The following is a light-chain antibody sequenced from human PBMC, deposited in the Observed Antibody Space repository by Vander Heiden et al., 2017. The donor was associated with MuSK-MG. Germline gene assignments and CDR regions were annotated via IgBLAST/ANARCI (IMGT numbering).Light chain of an antibody. CDR2: DAS. CDR3: QQRRNWLT. CDR1: QSVSSY. Sequence: EIVLTQSPATLSLSPGERATLSCRASQSVSSYLAWYQQKPGQAPRLLIYDASKRADGIPDRFSGSGSETDFTLTISSLEPEDFAVYYCQQRRNWLTFGGGTKVEIK. J-gene: IGKJ4*01. V-gene: IGKV3-11*01.